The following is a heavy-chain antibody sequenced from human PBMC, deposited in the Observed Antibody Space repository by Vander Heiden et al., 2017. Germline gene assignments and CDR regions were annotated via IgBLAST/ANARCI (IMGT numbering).Heavy chain of an antibody. V-gene: IGHV3-21*01. CDR1: GFTFSSYS. J-gene: IGHJ2*01. D-gene: IGHD2-15*01. CDR3: ARVGCSGGSCSDWYFDL. CDR2: ISISSSYI. Sequence: EVQLVESGGGLVKPGGSLRLSCAASGFTFSSYSMNWVSQAPGKGLEWVSSISISSSYIYYADSVKGRFTISRDNAKNSLYLQMNSLRAEDTAVYYCARVGCSGGSCSDWYFDLWGRGTLVTVSS.